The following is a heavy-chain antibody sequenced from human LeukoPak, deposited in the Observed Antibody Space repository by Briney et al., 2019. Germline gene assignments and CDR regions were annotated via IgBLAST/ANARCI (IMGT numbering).Heavy chain of an antibody. CDR2: INPISGAT. CDR1: GYTFTRYY. Sequence: ASVKVSCKTSGYTFTRYYMQWVRQAPGHGLEWMGIINPISGATDYAQKFQGRVTMTRDTSTSTVYMELSSLRSEDTAMYYCARDSYWGQGTLVTVSS. CDR3: ARDSY. V-gene: IGHV1-46*01. J-gene: IGHJ4*02.